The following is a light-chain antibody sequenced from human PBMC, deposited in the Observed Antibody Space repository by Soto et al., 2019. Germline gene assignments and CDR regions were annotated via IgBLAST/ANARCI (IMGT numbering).Light chain of an antibody. Sequence: QSVLTQAPSASGTPGQRVTISCSRSSSNIGSNTVTWYQQVPGTAPKLLIYSNDQRPSGVPDRFSGSKSGTSASLAIAGLQSEDEADYCCAAWDDSLNGWVFGGGTQLTVL. CDR3: AAWDDSLNGWV. J-gene: IGLJ3*02. V-gene: IGLV1-44*01. CDR2: SND. CDR1: SSNIGSNT.